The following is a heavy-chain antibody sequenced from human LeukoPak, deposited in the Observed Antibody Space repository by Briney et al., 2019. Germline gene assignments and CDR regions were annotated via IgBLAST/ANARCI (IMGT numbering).Heavy chain of an antibody. Sequence: PGGSLRLSCAASGFTFSNAWMSWVRQAPGKGLEWVSAISGSGGSTYYADSVKGRFTISRDNSKNTLYLQMNSLRAEDTAVYYCAKVRGVVATISAFDIWGQGTMVTVSS. J-gene: IGHJ3*02. CDR1: GFTFSNAW. CDR3: AKVRGVVATISAFDI. V-gene: IGHV3-23*01. CDR2: ISGSGGST. D-gene: IGHD5-12*01.